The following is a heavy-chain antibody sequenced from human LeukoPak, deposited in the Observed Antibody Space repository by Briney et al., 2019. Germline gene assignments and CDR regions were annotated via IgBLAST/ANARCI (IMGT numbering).Heavy chain of an antibody. Sequence: GGSLRLSCAASGFTFSNAWMSWVRQAPGKGLEWVGRIKSKTDGGTTDYAAPVKGRFTISRDDSKNTLYLQMNSLKTEDTAVYYCTTAKWEPWDRHFDYWGQGTLVTVSS. J-gene: IGHJ4*02. CDR2: IKSKTDGGTT. CDR1: GFTFSNAW. V-gene: IGHV3-15*01. D-gene: IGHD1-26*01. CDR3: TTAKWEPWDRHFDY.